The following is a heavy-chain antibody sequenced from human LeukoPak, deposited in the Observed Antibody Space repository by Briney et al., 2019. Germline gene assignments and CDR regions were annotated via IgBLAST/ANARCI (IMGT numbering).Heavy chain of an antibody. J-gene: IGHJ4*02. Sequence: ASVKVSCKASGYTFTGYYMHWVRQAPGQGLEWMGWINPNSGGTNYAQKFQGRVTMTRDTSISTAYMELSRLISDDTAVYYCARGHRITMIVVEPVDYWGQGTLVTVSS. V-gene: IGHV1-2*02. CDR3: ARGHRITMIVVEPVDY. D-gene: IGHD3-22*01. CDR2: INPNSGGT. CDR1: GYTFTGYY.